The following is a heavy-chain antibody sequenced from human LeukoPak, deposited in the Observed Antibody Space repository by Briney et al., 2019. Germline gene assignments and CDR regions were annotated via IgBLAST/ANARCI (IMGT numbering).Heavy chain of an antibody. CDR2: INPNSGGT. CDR1: GYTFTGYY. CDR3: ARDENEGYSYI. D-gene: IGHD5-18*01. J-gene: IGHJ4*02. Sequence: ASVKVSCKASGYTFTGYYMHWVRQAPGQGLEWMGWINPNSGGTNYAQKFQGRVTMTRDMSTSTVYMELSSLRSEDTAVYYCARDENEGYSYIWGQGTLVTVSS. V-gene: IGHV1-2*02.